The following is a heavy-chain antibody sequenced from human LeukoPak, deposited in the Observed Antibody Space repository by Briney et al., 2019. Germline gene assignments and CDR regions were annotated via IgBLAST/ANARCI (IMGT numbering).Heavy chain of an antibody. D-gene: IGHD6-13*01. CDR3: AGDSSSWFYYFYGMDV. Sequence: ASVKVSCKASGYIFTNFGISWVRQAPGQGLEWMGWISGYNGNTNHAQKFQGRVTMTTDTSTSTAYMELRSLRSDDTAVYYCAGDSSSWFYYFYGMDVWGQGTTVTVSS. V-gene: IGHV1-18*01. CDR2: ISGYNGNT. J-gene: IGHJ6*02. CDR1: GYIFTNFG.